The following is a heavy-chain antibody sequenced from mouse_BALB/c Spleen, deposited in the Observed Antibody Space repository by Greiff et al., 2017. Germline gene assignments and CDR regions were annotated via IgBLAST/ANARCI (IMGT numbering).Heavy chain of an antibody. Sequence: EVLLVESGAGLVQPGGSLRLSCATSGFTFSDFYMEWVRQPPGKRLEWIAASRNKANDYTTEYSASVKGRFIVSRDTSQSILYLQMNALRAEDTAIYYCARVGYYYGKGAMDYWGQGTSVTVSS. CDR2: SRNKANDYTT. CDR1: GFTFSDFY. D-gene: IGHD1-1*01. CDR3: ARVGYYYGKGAMDY. V-gene: IGHV7-1*02. J-gene: IGHJ4*01.